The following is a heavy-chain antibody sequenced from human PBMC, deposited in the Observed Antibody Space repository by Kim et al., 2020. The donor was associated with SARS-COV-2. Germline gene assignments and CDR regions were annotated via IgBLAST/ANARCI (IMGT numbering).Heavy chain of an antibody. V-gene: IGHV3-21*01. J-gene: IGHJ4*02. D-gene: IGHD3-10*01. CDR3: ARVRSYGSGSYYKEIDY. CDR1: GFTFSSYS. CDR2: ITNSGTGCYI. Sequence: GGSLRLSCAASGFTFSSYSMNWVRQAPGKGLEWVSSITNSGTGCYIYYLDSVKGRFTISRDNAKNSLFLQMNSLRAEDTAVYYCARVRSYGSGSYYKEIDYWGQGTLVTVSS.